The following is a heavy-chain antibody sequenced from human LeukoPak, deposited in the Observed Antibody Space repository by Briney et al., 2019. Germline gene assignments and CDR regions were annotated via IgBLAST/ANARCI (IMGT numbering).Heavy chain of an antibody. CDR1: GFTFSSYW. V-gene: IGHV3-7*01. D-gene: IGHD3-9*01. CDR3: ARRPNFDWLLLTHLARADQDQYYFDY. CDR2: IKQDGSEK. Sequence: GGSLRLSCAASGFTFSSYWMSWVRQAPGKGLEWVANIKQDGSEKYYVDSVKGRFTISRDNAKNSLYLQMNSLRAEDTAVYYCARRPNFDWLLLTHLARADQDQYYFDYWGQGTLVTVSS. J-gene: IGHJ4*02.